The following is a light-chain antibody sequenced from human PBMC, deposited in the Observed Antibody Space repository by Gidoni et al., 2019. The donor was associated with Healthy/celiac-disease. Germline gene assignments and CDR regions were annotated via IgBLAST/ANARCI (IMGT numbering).Light chain of an antibody. J-gene: IGLJ3*02. Sequence: SVLTQPHSASGTPGQGVTISCSGSSSNIGINYVYWYQQLPGTAPKLLIYRNNQRPSGVPDRFSGSKSGTSASLAISGLRSEDEADYYCAAWDDSLSGWVFGGGTKLTVL. V-gene: IGLV1-47*01. CDR1: SSNIGINY. CDR2: RNN. CDR3: AAWDDSLSGWV.